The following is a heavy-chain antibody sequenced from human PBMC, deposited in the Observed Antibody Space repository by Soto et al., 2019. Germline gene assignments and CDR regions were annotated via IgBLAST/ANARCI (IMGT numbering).Heavy chain of an antibody. Sequence: ASVKVSCKASGYSFATAGISWVRQAPGQGLEWMGWISAYNGNTNYDRKLQDRVTMTTNTSTSTAYLELRSPRSDDTAVYYCARAGQYYDSSGYANWGQGTLVTVSS. CDR1: GYSFATAG. CDR3: ARAGQYYDSSGYAN. J-gene: IGHJ4*02. CDR2: ISAYNGNT. V-gene: IGHV1-18*01. D-gene: IGHD3-22*01.